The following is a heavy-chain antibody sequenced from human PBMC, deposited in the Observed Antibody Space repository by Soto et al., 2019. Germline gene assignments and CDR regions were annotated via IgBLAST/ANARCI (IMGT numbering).Heavy chain of an antibody. CDR3: VRDFSRSSEGGMDV. J-gene: IGHJ6*02. Sequence: PGGSLRLSCAASGFTVSSNYMSWVRQAPGKGLEWVSVIYSGGITFYADSVKGRFTISRDNSKNTLYLQMNNLRGEDTAVYYCVRDFSRSSEGGMDVWGQVXTVTVS. D-gene: IGHD6-6*01. CDR1: GFTVSSNY. V-gene: IGHV3-53*01. CDR2: IYSGGIT.